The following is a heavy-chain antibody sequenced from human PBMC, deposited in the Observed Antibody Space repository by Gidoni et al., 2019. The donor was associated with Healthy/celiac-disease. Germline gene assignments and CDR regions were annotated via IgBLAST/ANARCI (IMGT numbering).Heavy chain of an antibody. D-gene: IGHD2-21*02. CDR1: GFTFSSYA. CDR3: ARDSYGGNSGY. Sequence: QVQLVESGGGVVQPGRSRRLYCAASGFTFSSYAMHWVRQAPGKGLEWVAVISYDGSNKYYADSVKGRFTISRDNSKNTLYLQMNSLRAEDTAVYYCARDSYGGNSGYWGQGTLVTVSS. CDR2: ISYDGSNK. V-gene: IGHV3-30-3*01. J-gene: IGHJ4*02.